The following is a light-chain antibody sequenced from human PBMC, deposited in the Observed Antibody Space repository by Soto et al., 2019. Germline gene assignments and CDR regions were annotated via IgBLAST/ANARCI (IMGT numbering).Light chain of an antibody. CDR1: QSVSRN. V-gene: IGKV3-15*01. CDR3: QQFAASPRT. CDR2: DAS. Sequence: EIVMTQSPATLSVSPGKRATLSCRASQSVSRNLAWYQQKPGQAPRLLIYDASTRATGIPARFSGSGSGREFTLTISSLQSEDFAVYYCQQFAASPRTFGQGTKVDIK. J-gene: IGKJ1*01.